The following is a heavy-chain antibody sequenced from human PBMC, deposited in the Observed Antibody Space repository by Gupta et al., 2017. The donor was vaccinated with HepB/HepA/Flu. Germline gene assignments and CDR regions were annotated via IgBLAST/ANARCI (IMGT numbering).Heavy chain of an antibody. V-gene: IGHV1-69*01. D-gene: IGHD6-13*01. J-gene: IGHJ6*03. CDR2: IIPIFGTT. CDR1: GGTFSRLA. Sequence: QVQLVQSGAEVKRPGSSVKVSCKASGGTFSRLAISWVRQAPGQGLEWMGGIIPIFGTTKYIEKFQGRVTITADESTSTAYMELEGLRSEDTAVYYCASIAAAGYYYMDVWGNGTSVTLSS. CDR3: ASIAAAGYYYMDV.